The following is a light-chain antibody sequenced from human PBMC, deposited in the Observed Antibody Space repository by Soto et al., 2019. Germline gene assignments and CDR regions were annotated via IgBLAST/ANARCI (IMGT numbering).Light chain of an antibody. Sequence: EIVLTQSPGTLSLSPGERATLSCRASQSISSSYLAGYQQKPGQAPRLLIYGASSRATGIPDRFSGSGSGTDFTLTISRLEPEDSAVYYCQQFGNSPFTFGPGTKVDIK. J-gene: IGKJ3*01. V-gene: IGKV3-20*01. CDR1: QSISSSY. CDR3: QQFGNSPFT. CDR2: GAS.